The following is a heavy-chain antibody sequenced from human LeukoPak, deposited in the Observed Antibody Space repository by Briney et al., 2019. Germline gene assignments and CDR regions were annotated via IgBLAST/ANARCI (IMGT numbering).Heavy chain of an antibody. CDR3: ARGGGSYEY. Sequence: SGGSLRLSCAASRFTFSGSWMSWVRQAPGKGLEWVANVKQGGSEKYYVNSVKGRFTISRDNAKNSLDLQMNSLRAEVTAVYYCARGGGSYEYWGQGTLVTVSS. D-gene: IGHD2-15*01. CDR1: RFTFSGSW. J-gene: IGHJ4*02. V-gene: IGHV3-7*01. CDR2: VKQGGSEK.